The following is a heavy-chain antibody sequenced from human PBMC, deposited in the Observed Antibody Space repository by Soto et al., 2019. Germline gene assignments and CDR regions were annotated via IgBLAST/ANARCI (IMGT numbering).Heavy chain of an antibody. D-gene: IGHD6-19*01. Sequence: ISWVRQAPGQGLEWMGWISAYNGNTNYAQKLQGRVTMTTDTSTSTAYMELRSLRSDDTAVYYCARVEGDIAVAGNFDYWGQGTLVTLSS. V-gene: IGHV1-18*01. CDR2: ISAYNGNT. CDR3: ARVEGDIAVAGNFDY. J-gene: IGHJ4*02.